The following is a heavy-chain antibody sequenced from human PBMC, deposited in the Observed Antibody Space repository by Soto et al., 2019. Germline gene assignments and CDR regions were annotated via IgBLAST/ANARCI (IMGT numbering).Heavy chain of an antibody. CDR1: GFTVSSNY. CDR3: ARGSSWSLYYYYYYMDV. V-gene: IGHV3-66*01. CDR2: IYSGGST. D-gene: IGHD6-13*01. J-gene: IGHJ6*03. Sequence: GGSLRLSCAASGFTVSSNYMSWVRQAPGKGLEWVSVIYSGGSTYYADSVKGRFTISRDNSKNTLYLQMNSLRAEDTAVYYCARGSSWSLYYYYYYMDVWGKGTTVTVSS.